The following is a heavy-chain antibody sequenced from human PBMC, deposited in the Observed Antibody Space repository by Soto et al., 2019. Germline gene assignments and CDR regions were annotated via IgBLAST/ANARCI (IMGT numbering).Heavy chain of an antibody. CDR3: AKEAGGGIGMVTSAFDF. D-gene: IGHD5-18*01. J-gene: IGHJ4*02. CDR2: ISGSGTST. Sequence: EVQLLESGGGLVQPGGSLRLSCAASGITFSNYALSWVRQAPGKGLEWVSGISGSGTSTYYADSVRGRFTISRDYSKNTLDLEMNGLRADDTAVYCCAKEAGGGIGMVTSAFDFWGQGTLVTVSS. CDR1: GITFSNYA. V-gene: IGHV3-23*01.